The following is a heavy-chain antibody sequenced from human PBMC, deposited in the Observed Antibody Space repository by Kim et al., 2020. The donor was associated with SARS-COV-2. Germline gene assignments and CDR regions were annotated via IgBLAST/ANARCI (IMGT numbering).Heavy chain of an antibody. J-gene: IGHJ6*02. V-gene: IGHV3-64D*09. Sequence: YYADSVRCRFTVSKDNSKNTLYLQMSSLRPEDTAVYYWVKSKGAYYGMDVWGLGTTVTVSS. CDR3: VKSKGAYYGMDV. D-gene: IGHD3-3*01.